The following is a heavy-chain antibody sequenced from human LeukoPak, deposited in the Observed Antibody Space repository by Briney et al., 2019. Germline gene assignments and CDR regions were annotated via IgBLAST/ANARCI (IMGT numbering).Heavy chain of an antibody. Sequence: ASVNVSCKACTYTFNDYYMHCVRQAPGQGLEWMGWINPNSGGTNYAQKFQGRVTLTRDTSISTAYMDLNSLRSDDTAVYYCARAHSSWYFDDWGQGTLVTVSS. D-gene: IGHD6-13*01. V-gene: IGHV1-2*02. CDR3: ARAHSSWYFDD. CDR1: TYTFNDYY. J-gene: IGHJ4*02. CDR2: INPNSGGT.